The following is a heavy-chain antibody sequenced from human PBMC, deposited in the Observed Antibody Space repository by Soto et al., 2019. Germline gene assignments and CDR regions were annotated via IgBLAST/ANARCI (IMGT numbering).Heavy chain of an antibody. CDR1: GFTFDDYA. J-gene: IGHJ4*02. CDR3: AKDYYGDYLYYFDY. CDR2: ISWNSGSI. V-gene: IGHV3-9*01. Sequence: GGSLRLSCAPSGFTFDDYAMHWVRQAPGKGLEWVSGISWNSGSIGYADSVKGRFTISRDNAKNSLYLQMNSLRAEDTALYYCAKDYYGDYLYYFDYWGQGTLVTVSS. D-gene: IGHD4-17*01.